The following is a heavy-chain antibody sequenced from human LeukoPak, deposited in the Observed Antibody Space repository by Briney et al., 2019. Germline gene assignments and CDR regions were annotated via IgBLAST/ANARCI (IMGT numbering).Heavy chain of an antibody. CDR3: AKDLPAIDGEIQDAFDI. CDR2: ISYDGSNK. CDR1: GFTFSSYG. J-gene: IGHJ3*02. V-gene: IGHV3-30*18. Sequence: SGGSLRLSCAASGFTFSSYGMHWVRQAPGKGLEWVAVISYDGSNKYYADSVKGRFTISRDNSKNTLYLQMNSLRAEDTAVYYCAKDLPAIDGEIQDAFDIWGQGTMVTVSS. D-gene: IGHD3-10*01.